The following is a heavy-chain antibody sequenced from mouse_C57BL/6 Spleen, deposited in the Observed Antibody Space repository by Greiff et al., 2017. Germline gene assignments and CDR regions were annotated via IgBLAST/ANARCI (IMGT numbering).Heavy chain of an antibody. CDR3: ARDYGSRDY. CDR2: INPNNGGT. D-gene: IGHD1-1*01. J-gene: IGHJ2*01. Sequence: VQLQQSGPELVKPGASVKISCKASGYTFTDYYMNWVKQSHGKSLEWIGAINPNNGGTSYNQKFKGKATLTVDKSSSTAYMELRSLTSEDSAVYYCARDYGSRDYWGQGTTLTVSS. CDR1: GYTFTDYY. V-gene: IGHV1-26*01.